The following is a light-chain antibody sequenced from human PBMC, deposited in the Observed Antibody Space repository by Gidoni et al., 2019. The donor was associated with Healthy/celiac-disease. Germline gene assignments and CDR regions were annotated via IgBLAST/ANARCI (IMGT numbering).Light chain of an antibody. CDR3: QQYDNRWT. Sequence: DIQMTQSPSSLSASVGDRVTITCQASQDISNYLNWYQQKPGKAPKLLIYDASNLEKGVPSRFSGSGSGTDFTFTISSLQPEDIATYYGQQYDNRWTFGQXTKVEIK. CDR2: DAS. V-gene: IGKV1-33*01. CDR1: QDISNY. J-gene: IGKJ1*01.